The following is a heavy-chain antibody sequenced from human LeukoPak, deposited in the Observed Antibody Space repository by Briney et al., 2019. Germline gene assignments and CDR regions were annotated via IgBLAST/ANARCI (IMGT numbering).Heavy chain of an antibody. J-gene: IGHJ4*02. CDR3: AKDYY. CDR2: ISGDGGTT. CDR1: GFTFSSYS. Sequence: GGSLRLSCAASGFTFSSYSMNWLRQAPGKGLEWLSLISGDGGTTYYADSVKGRFTISRDNSKNLLYLQMNRLRTEDTALYYCAKDYYWGQGILVTVSS. V-gene: IGHV3-43*02.